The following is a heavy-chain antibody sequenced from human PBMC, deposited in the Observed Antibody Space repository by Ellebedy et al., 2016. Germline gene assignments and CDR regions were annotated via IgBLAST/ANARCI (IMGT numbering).Heavy chain of an antibody. CDR3: ARLMWLACQGCYYMDV. CDR2: ISSSSSYI. CDR1: GFTFSSYS. V-gene: IGHV3-21*01. J-gene: IGHJ6*03. D-gene: IGHD3-22*01. Sequence: GESLKISXAASGFTFSSYSMNWVRQAPGKGLEWVSSISSSSSYIYYADSVKGRFTISRDNAKNSLYLQMNSLRAEDTAVYYCARLMWLACQGCYYMDVWGKGTTVTVSS.